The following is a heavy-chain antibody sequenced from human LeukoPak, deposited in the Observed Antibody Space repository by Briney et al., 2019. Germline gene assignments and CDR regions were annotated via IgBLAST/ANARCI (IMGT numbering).Heavy chain of an antibody. V-gene: IGHV4-38-2*02. J-gene: IGHJ4*02. D-gene: IGHD6-13*01. CDR3: ARGRGSSSSWYFGSQGSSRGPVDY. Sequence: KTSETLSLTCNVSGYSISSGYYWGWIRQPPGKGLEWIGEINHSGSTNYNPSLKSRVTISVDTSKNQFSLKLSSVTAADTAVYYCARGRGSSSSWYFGSQGSSRGPVDYWGQGTLVTVSS. CDR1: GYSISSGYY. CDR2: INHSGST.